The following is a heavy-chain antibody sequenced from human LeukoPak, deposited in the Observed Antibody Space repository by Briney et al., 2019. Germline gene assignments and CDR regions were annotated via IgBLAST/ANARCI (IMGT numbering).Heavy chain of an antibody. D-gene: IGHD3-22*01. J-gene: IGHJ4*02. CDR3: ARGGYYYDSSGYYSFDS. Sequence: SETLSLTFTVCGVSLSSYYWSWLRQPAGKGLEWIGRIHTSGSTNYNPSLKSRVTISVDTSKNQFSLKLRSATAADTAVYYCARGGYYYDSSGYYSFDSWGPGTLVTVSS. CDR2: IHTSGST. V-gene: IGHV4-4*07. CDR1: GVSLSSYY.